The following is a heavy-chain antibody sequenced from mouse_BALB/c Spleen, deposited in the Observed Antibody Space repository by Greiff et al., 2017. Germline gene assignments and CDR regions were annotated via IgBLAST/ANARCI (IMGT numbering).Heavy chain of an antibody. CDR1: GYSITSGYY. CDR2: ISYDGSN. CDR3: ARDRGTTVVATDYAMDY. D-gene: IGHD1-1*01. J-gene: IGHJ4*01. V-gene: IGHV3-6*02. Sequence: EVKLVESGPGLVKPSQSLSLTCSVTGYSITSGYYWNWIRQFPGNKLEWMGYISYDGSNNYNPSLKNRISITRDTSKNQFFLKLNSVTTEDTATYYCARDRGTTVVATDYAMDYWGQGTSVTVSS.